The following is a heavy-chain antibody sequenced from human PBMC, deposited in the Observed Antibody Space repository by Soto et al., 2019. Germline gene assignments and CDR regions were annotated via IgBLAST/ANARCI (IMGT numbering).Heavy chain of an antibody. D-gene: IGHD2-15*01. V-gene: IGHV4-59*01. Sequence: NPSETLSLTCTVSGGSISGYYWSWIRQPPGKGLEWIGYIYYSGSTNYNPSLKSRVTISVDTSKNQFSLKLSSVTAADTAVYYCAREYRYCSGGSCYSPYNWFDPWGQGTLVTVSS. CDR3: AREYRYCSGGSCYSPYNWFDP. CDR1: GGSISGYY. CDR2: IYYSGST. J-gene: IGHJ5*02.